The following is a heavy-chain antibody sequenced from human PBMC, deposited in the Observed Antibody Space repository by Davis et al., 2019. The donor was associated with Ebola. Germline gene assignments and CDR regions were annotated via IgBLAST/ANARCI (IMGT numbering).Heavy chain of an antibody. Sequence: GESLKISCAASGFTFSSYGMHWVRQAPGKGLEWVAVISYDGSNKYYADSVKGRFTISRDNSKNTLYLQMNSLRAEDTAVYYCARGSVDDFWSGYYTYYGMDVWGQGTTVTVSS. V-gene: IGHV3-30*19. CDR2: ISYDGSNK. CDR3: ARGSVDDFWSGYYTYYGMDV. J-gene: IGHJ6*02. D-gene: IGHD3-3*01. CDR1: GFTFSSYG.